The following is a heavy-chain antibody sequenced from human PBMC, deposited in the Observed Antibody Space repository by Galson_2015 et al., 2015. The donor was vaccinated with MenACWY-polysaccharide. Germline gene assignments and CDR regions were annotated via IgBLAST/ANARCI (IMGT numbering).Heavy chain of an antibody. CDR2: ISGSGAST. V-gene: IGHV3-23*01. D-gene: IGHD2-2*01. J-gene: IGHJ4*02. CDR1: GFTFHSYT. CDR3: AKPVLSTGRASDVDF. Sequence: SLRLSCAVSGFTFHSYTMSWVRQAPGKGLEWVSGISGSGASTYYADSVKGRFTISRDNSRNTLYLQMNSLRAEDTAIYYCAKPVLSTGRASDVDFWGQGTLVTVAS.